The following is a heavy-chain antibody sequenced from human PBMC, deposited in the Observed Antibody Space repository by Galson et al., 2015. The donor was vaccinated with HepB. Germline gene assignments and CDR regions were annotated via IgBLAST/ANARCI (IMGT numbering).Heavy chain of an antibody. CDR2: VNTYNGGT. J-gene: IGHJ4*02. CDR1: GYAFTDHY. D-gene: IGHD3-22*01. Sequence: SVKVSCKASGYAFTDHYIHWVRQAPGQGLEWMGRVNTYNGGTNYAEKFQGRVTMTTDTSIGTNYMELSRLRSDDTAVYYCARAFYYDADGYTVPPRFDYWWEVARVCGSS. V-gene: IGHV1-2*06. CDR3: ARAFYYDADGYTVPPRFDY.